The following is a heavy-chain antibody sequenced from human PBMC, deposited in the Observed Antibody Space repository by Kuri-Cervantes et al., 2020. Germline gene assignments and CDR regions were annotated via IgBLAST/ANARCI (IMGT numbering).Heavy chain of an antibody. CDR1: GFTFGDYA. Sequence: GGSLRLSCTASGFTFGDYAMSWFRQAPGKGLEWVGRIKSKTDGGTTDYAAPVKGRFTISRDDSKNTLYLQMNSLKTEDTAVYYCFTVTTGNYWGQGTLVTDSS. V-gene: IGHV3-15*01. CDR2: IKSKTDGGTT. CDR3: FTVTTGNY. J-gene: IGHJ4*02. D-gene: IGHD4-17*01.